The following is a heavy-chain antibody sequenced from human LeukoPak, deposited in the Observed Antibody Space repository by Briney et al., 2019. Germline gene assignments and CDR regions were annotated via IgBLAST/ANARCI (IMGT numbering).Heavy chain of an antibody. J-gene: IGHJ4*02. D-gene: IGHD1-1*01. CDR3: ARGANSGSPDY. CDR1: GGSLSSDY. CDR2: IYYSGTT. Sequence: PSETLSLPCTVSGGSLSSDYWRWLRQSPGEGLEWIGYIYYSGTTSYNPPLKSRVTISLDTSKNQSSLKLNSVTAADTAVYYCARGANSGSPDYWGQGTLVTVSS. V-gene: IGHV4-59*01.